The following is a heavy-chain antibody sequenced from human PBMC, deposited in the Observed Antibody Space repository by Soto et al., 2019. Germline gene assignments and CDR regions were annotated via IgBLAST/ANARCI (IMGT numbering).Heavy chain of an antibody. D-gene: IGHD2-15*01. V-gene: IGHV4-59*01. CDR2: IYYSGST. Sequence: SETLSLTCTVSAGSISSYYWSWVRQPPGKGLEWIGYIYYSGSTNYNPSLKSRVTISVDTSKNQFSLKLSSVTAAAQAVYYCARVRCSGDSFHGNDAFDVCGQGTIVTV. CDR1: AGSISSYY. J-gene: IGHJ3*01. CDR3: ARVRCSGDSFHGNDAFDV.